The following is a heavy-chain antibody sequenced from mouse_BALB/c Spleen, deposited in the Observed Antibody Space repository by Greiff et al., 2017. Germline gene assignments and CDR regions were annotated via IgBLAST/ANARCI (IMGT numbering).Heavy chain of an antibody. Sequence: VKLMESGAELAKPGASVKMSCKASGYTFTSYWMHWVKQRPGQGLEWIGYITPSTGYTEYNQKFKDKATLTADKSSSTAYMQLSSLTSEDSAVYYCARLGDLFDYWGQGTTLTVSS. CDR1: GYTFTSYW. J-gene: IGHJ2*01. D-gene: IGHD3-3*01. V-gene: IGHV1-7*01. CDR2: ITPSTGYT. CDR3: ARLGDLFDY.